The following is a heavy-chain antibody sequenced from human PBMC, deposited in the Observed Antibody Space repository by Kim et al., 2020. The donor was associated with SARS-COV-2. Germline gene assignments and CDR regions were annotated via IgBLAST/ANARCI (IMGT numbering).Heavy chain of an antibody. D-gene: IGHD3-22*01. J-gene: IGHJ3*02. CDR1: GGSISSYY. CDR3: AREGYYDSSGYYRHDAFDI. Sequence: SETLSLTCTVSGGSISSYYWSWIRQPPGKGLEWIGHIYYSGSTNYNPSLKSRVTISVDTSKNQFSLKLSSVTAADTAVYYCAREGYYDSSGYYRHDAFDIWGQGTMVTVSS. V-gene: IGHV4-59*01. CDR2: IYYSGST.